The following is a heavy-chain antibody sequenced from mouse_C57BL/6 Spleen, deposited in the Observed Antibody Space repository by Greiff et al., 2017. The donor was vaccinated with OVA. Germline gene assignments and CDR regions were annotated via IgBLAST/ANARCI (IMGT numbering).Heavy chain of an antibody. V-gene: IGHV14-4*01. J-gene: IGHJ3*01. CDR3: TTDGSSYRFAY. CDR2: IDPENGDT. Sequence: SGAELVRPGASVKLSCTASGFNIKDDYMHWVKQRPEQGLEWIGWIDPENGDTEYASKFQGKATITADTSSNTAYLQLSSLTSEDTAVYYCTTDGSSYRFAYWGQGTLVTVSA. CDR1: GFNIKDDY. D-gene: IGHD1-1*01.